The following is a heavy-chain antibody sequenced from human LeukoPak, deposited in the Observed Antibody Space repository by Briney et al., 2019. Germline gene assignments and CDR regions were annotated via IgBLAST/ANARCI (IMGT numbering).Heavy chain of an antibody. CDR1: GFTFSSYA. Sequence: QPGRSLRLSCAASGFTFSSYAMHWVRQAPGKGLEWVAVISYDGSSKYYADSVKGRFTISRDNSKNTLYLQMNSLRAEDTAVYYCARHYSSGSTIFNWFDPWGQGTLVTVSS. V-gene: IGHV3-30-3*01. J-gene: IGHJ5*02. CDR2: ISYDGSSK. D-gene: IGHD6-19*01. CDR3: ARHYSSGSTIFNWFDP.